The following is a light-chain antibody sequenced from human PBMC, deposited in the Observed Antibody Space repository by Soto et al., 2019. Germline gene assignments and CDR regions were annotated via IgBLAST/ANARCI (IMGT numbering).Light chain of an antibody. CDR2: AAS. J-gene: IGKJ5*01. V-gene: IGKV1-39*01. CDR1: QSISSS. CDR3: QQSYSTPIT. Sequence: DIQMTQSPSSLSASVGDRVTITCRASQSISSSLNWYQQKPGKAPKLLISAASSLQSGVPSRFSGSGSGTDFTLTISSLQPEDFATYYCQQSYSTPITFGQGTRLEIK.